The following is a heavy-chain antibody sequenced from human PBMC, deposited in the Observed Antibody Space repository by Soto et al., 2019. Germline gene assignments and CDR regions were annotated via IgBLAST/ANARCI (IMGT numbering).Heavy chain of an antibody. CDR2: INAANGNT. CDR1: GYTFTSYA. J-gene: IGHJ4*02. CDR3: ARDPLSLGEFDS. D-gene: IGHD3-16*01. Sequence: QVQLVQSGAEVKKPGASVKVSCKPSGYTFTSYAMHWVRQAPGQRLEWMGWINAANGNTKYSQKFQGRVTITRDTSASTAYMELSSLRSEATAVYYYARDPLSLGEFDSWGQGTLVTVAT. V-gene: IGHV1-3*01.